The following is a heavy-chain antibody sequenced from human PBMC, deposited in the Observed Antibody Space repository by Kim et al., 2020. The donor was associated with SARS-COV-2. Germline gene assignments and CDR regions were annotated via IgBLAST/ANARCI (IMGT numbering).Heavy chain of an antibody. J-gene: IGHJ5*02. CDR2: INPNSGGT. CDR1: GYTFTGYY. CDR3: ARDGGSSAWLNWFDP. Sequence: ASVKVSCKASGYTFTGYYMHWVRQAPGQGLEWMGRINPNSGGTNYAQKFQGRVTMTRDTSITTAYMELSRLRSDDTAVYYCARDGGSSAWLNWFDPWCQGTLVTVSS. D-gene: IGHD6-19*01. V-gene: IGHV1-2*06.